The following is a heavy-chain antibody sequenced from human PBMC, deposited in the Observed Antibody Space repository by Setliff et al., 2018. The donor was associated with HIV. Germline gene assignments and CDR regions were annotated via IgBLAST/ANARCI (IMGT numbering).Heavy chain of an antibody. D-gene: IGHD5-18*01. CDR1: GGSISGYC. Sequence: SETLSLTCTVSGGSISGYCWSWIRQPPGKGLEWIGRMHSPGRITNYDPSLDFNPSLKSRVTISVDTSKNQFSLTLTSVTAADTAVYYCATADYIYGRNVFDYWGQGSLVTVSS. J-gene: IGHJ4*02. CDR3: ATADYIYGRNVFDY. CDR2: MHSPGRIT. V-gene: IGHV4-4*09.